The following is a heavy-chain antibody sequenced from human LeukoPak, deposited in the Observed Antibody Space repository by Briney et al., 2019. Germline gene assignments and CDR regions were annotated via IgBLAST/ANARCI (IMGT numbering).Heavy chain of an antibody. CDR2: IYTSGST. J-gene: IGHJ3*02. Sequence: PGGSLRLSCAASGFTFSSYSMNWVRQAPGKGLEWVGRIYTSGSTYYNPSLKSRVTISVDTSKNQFSLKLSSVTAADTAVYYCARIPGSGTYAPRDAFDIWGQGTMVTVSS. CDR1: GFTFSSYS. D-gene: IGHD3-10*01. V-gene: IGHV4-4*07. CDR3: ARIPGSGTYAPRDAFDI.